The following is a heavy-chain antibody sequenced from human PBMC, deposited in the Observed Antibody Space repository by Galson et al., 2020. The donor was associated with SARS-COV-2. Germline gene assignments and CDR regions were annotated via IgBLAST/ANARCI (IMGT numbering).Heavy chain of an antibody. V-gene: IGHV1-2*02. CDR2: INPNSGGT. D-gene: IGHD6-13*01. CDR3: ASSIAAAGIDPLFGDYYYGMDV. J-gene: IGHJ6*02. CDR1: GYTFTGYY. Sequence: ASVKVSCKASGYTFTGYYMHWVRQAPGQGLEWMGWINPNSGGTNYAQKFQGRVTMTRDTSISTAYMELSRLRSDDTAVYYCASSIAAAGIDPLFGDYYYGMDVWGQGTTVTVSS.